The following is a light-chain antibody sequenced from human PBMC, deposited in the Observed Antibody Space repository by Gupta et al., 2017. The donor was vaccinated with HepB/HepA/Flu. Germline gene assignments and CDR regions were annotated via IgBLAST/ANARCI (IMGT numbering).Light chain of an antibody. CDR1: QNINSY. CDR3: QQSYSSPQT. J-gene: IGKJ1*01. Sequence: DIQMTQSPSSLSASVGDRITITCRASQNINSYLNWYQQSPGNAPNLLIFGAFSLQSGVPSRFSGSGSGTDFTLTISSLQPEDFATYYCQQSYSSPQTFGQGTKVEIK. CDR2: GAF. V-gene: IGKV1-39*01.